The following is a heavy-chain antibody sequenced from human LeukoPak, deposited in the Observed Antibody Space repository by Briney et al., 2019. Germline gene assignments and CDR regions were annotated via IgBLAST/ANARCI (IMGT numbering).Heavy chain of an antibody. D-gene: IGHD5-12*01. Sequence: GGSLRLSCAASGFTFSSYAMSWVRQAPGKGLEWVSAISGSGGSTYYADSVKGRFTISRDNSKNTLYLQMNSLRAEDTAVYYCAAGYSGYDFLYYFDYWGQGTLVTVSS. CDR3: AAGYSGYDFLYYFDY. CDR1: GFTFSSYA. V-gene: IGHV3-23*01. CDR2: ISGSGGST. J-gene: IGHJ4*02.